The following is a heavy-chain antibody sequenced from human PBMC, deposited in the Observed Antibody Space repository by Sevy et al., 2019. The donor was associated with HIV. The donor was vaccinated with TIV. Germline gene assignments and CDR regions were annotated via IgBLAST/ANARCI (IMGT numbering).Heavy chain of an antibody. Sequence: GGSLRLSCTASGFTFTDYVMNWVRQAPGRGLEWVSSIGGSGGSTHYADSVKGRFTISRDNSKNTLYLQMNSLRAEDTAVYYCANGYNWNDGGFDYWGQGTLVTVSS. J-gene: IGHJ4*02. CDR2: IGGSGGST. CDR1: GFTFTDYV. CDR3: ANGYNWNDGGFDY. V-gene: IGHV3-23*01. D-gene: IGHD1-1*01.